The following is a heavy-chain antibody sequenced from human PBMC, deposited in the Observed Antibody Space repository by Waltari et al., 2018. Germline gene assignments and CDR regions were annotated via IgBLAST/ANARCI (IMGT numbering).Heavy chain of an antibody. D-gene: IGHD3-3*01. CDR3: ARGDDFWSGSVDY. CDR1: GFTFSSSG. J-gene: IGHJ4*02. V-gene: IGHV3-33*01. Sequence: QVQLVESGGGVVQPGRSLRLSCAASGFTFSSSGMHWVRQAPGKGLEWVAVIWYDGSNKYYADSVKGRFTISRDNSKNTLYLQMNSLRAEDTAVYYCARGDDFWSGSVDYWGQGTLVTVSS. CDR2: IWYDGSNK.